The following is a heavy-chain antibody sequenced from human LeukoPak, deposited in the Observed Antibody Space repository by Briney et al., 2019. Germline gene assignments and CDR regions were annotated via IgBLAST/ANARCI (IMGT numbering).Heavy chain of an antibody. CDR2: IRRRSKGYTT. J-gene: IGHJ3*02. CDR1: GFTFSDYI. V-gene: IGHV3-72*01. CDR3: SRDGVPDDDSAFDI. D-gene: IGHD3-22*01. Sequence: GGSLRLSCEGQGFTFSDYILDWVRQAPGERLEWIGRIRRRSKGYTTEYAASVKGRFTVSRDDSKKSLYLQMNSLKIEDTAVYYCSRDGVPDDDSAFDIWGQGTMVTVSS.